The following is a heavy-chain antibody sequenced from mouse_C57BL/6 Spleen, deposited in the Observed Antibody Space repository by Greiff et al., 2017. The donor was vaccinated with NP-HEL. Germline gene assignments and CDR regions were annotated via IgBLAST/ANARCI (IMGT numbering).Heavy chain of an antibody. D-gene: IGHD2-3*01. CDR1: GYTFTDYN. Sequence: DVKLQESGPELVKPGASVKMSCKASGYTFTDYNMHWVKQSHGKSLEWIGYINPNNGGTSYNQKFKGKATLTVNKSSSTAYMELRSLTSEDSAVYYCAREWLLPLFDYWGQGTTLTVSS. J-gene: IGHJ2*01. CDR2: INPNNGGT. CDR3: AREWLLPLFDY. V-gene: IGHV1-22*01.